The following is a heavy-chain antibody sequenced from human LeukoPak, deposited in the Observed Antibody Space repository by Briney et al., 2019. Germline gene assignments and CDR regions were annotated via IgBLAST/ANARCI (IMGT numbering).Heavy chain of an antibody. CDR3: AKNSHDVLTGYYWLIDY. Sequence: GRSLRLSCAASGFTFGTYGMHWVRQAPGKGLEWVAAIWYDGSNKYYADSVKGRFAISRDNSKNTLFLQMNSLRAEDTAVYHCAKNSHDVLTGYYWLIDYWGQGTLVTVSS. D-gene: IGHD3-9*01. CDR2: IWYDGSNK. V-gene: IGHV3-33*06. J-gene: IGHJ4*02. CDR1: GFTFGTYG.